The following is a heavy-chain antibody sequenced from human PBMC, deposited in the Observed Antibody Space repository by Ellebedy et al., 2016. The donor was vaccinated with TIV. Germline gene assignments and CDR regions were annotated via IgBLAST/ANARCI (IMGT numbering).Heavy chain of an antibody. CDR3: ASVRGDYYDSSGYFYSGDEYFQH. J-gene: IGHJ1*01. V-gene: IGHV1-69*13. D-gene: IGHD3-22*01. CDR1: GCTFSSYA. Sequence: AASVKVSCKASGCTFSSYAISWVRQAPGQGLEWMGGIIPIFGTANYAQKFQGRVTITADESTSTAYMELSSLRSEDTAVYYCASVRGDYYDSSGYFYSGDEYFQHWGQGTLVTVSS. CDR2: IIPIFGTA.